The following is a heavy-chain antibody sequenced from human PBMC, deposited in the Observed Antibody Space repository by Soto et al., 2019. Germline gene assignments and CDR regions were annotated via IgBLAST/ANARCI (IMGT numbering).Heavy chain of an antibody. D-gene: IGHD1-1*01. V-gene: IGHV2-5*01. Sequence: QITLKESGPTLVKPTQTLTLTCTFSGFSLTSGVVGVGWIRQPPGEALEWLALIYWNDEQYYNPSLRNRLTITRDNSKSQVVLTLTNMDPVDTATYYCAHRLPGPSGYEVWGQGTTVTVSS. CDR1: GFSLTSGVVG. CDR2: IYWNDEQ. J-gene: IGHJ6*02. CDR3: AHRLPGPSGYEV.